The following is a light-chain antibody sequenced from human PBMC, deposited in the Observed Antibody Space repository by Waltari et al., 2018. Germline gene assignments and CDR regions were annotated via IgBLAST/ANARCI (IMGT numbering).Light chain of an antibody. V-gene: IGKV1-9*01. J-gene: IGKJ4*01. CDR3: LHLNNFPLS. CDR1: QGISTY. CDR2: AAS. Sequence: DIQLTQSPSFLSASVRDRVTITCRASQGISTYLAWYQQKPGKAPKLLTSAASTLQSDIPSRFSGSGSGTEFTLTISSLQPEDFATYYCLHLNNFPLSFGGGTKVELK.